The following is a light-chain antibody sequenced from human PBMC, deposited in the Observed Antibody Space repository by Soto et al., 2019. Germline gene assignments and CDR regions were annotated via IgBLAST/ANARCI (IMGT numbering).Light chain of an antibody. J-gene: IGKJ1*01. CDR2: GAS. CDR1: QSVSSK. CDR3: QQYNNWPGT. V-gene: IGKV3-15*01. Sequence: EIVLTQSPGTLSVSPGERATLSCRASQSVSSKLAWYQQKPGQAPRLLFYGASTGATGIPARFSGSGSETEFTLSISSLQSEDFAVYYYQQYNNWPGTFGQGTKVEIK.